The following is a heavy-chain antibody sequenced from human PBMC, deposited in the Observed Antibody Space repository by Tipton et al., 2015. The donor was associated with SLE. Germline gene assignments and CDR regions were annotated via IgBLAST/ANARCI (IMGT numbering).Heavy chain of an antibody. D-gene: IGHD2-2*01. V-gene: IGHV3-48*01. CDR1: GFTFSSYA. CDR2: ISSSGTTI. J-gene: IGHJ4*02. Sequence: SLRLSCAASGFTFSSYAMSWVRQAPGKGLEWVSYISSSGTTIYYADSVKGRFTISRDNAKNSLYLHMNSLRAEDTAVYYCAKARIVVVPASIGYWGQGTLVTVSS. CDR3: AKARIVVVPASIGY.